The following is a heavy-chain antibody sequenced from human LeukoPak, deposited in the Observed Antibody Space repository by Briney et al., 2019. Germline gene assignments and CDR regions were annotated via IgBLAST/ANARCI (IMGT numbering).Heavy chain of an antibody. Sequence: GGSLRLSCAASGFTVSSNYMSWVRQAPGKGLEWVANIKQDGSEKYYVDSVKGRFTISRDNAKNSLYLQMNSLRAEDTAVYYCARDKIVGATYFDYWGQGTLVTVSS. V-gene: IGHV3-7*01. CDR1: GFTVSSNY. J-gene: IGHJ4*02. CDR3: ARDKIVGATYFDY. D-gene: IGHD1-26*01. CDR2: IKQDGSEK.